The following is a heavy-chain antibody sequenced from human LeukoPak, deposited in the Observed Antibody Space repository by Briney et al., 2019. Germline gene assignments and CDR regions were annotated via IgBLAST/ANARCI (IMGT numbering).Heavy chain of an antibody. CDR1: GGSISSYY. D-gene: IGHD3-22*01. V-gene: IGHV4-4*09. Sequence: PSETLSLTCTVSGGSISSYYWSWIRQPPGKGLEWIGYIYTSGSTNYNPSLKSRVTISVDTSKNQFSLKLSSVTAADTAVYYCARRVYYDSSGYYFYWFDPWGQGTLVTVSS. CDR2: IYTSGST. CDR3: ARRVYYDSSGYYFYWFDP. J-gene: IGHJ5*02.